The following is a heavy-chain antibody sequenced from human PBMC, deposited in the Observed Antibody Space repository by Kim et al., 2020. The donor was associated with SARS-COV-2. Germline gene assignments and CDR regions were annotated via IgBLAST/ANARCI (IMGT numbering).Heavy chain of an antibody. CDR3: AALDTANRGAY. J-gene: IGHJ4*02. Sequence: GGSLRLSCTVSDFIISGDWISWVRQAPGKGLEWVAMIKRDRSEIYYVGSVRGRFTISRDNAKKSLYLQMNTLRAEDTAVYYCAALDTANRGAYWGQGTLVTVSS. CDR1: DFIISGDW. D-gene: IGHD5-18*01. V-gene: IGHV3-7*01. CDR2: IKRDRSEI.